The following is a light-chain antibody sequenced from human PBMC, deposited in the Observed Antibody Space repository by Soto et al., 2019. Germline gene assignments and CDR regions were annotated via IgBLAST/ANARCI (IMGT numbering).Light chain of an antibody. CDR1: SSDVGGYNY. Sequence: QSVLTQPASVSGSPGQSIAISCTGTSSDVGGYNYVSWYQQHPGKAPKLILCDVSNRPSGVSDRFSGSKSGNTASLTISGLQTEDEADYYCSSYTTSSTYVFGTGTKVT. CDR2: DVS. V-gene: IGLV2-14*01. CDR3: SSYTTSSTYV. J-gene: IGLJ1*01.